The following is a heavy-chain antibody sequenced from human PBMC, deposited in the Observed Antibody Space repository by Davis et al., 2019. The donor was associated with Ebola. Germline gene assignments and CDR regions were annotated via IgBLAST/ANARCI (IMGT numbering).Heavy chain of an antibody. Sequence: PGGSLRLSCPPPGFPVRTSAMPWVPQPPGKGLEWVAVITYDGINKYYADSVKGRSTISRDNSKNTLYLQMNSLRAEDTTVYYCARDRYSSHSSFSNWGQGTLVTVSS. J-gene: IGHJ4*02. CDR3: ARDRYSSHSSFSN. CDR1: GFPVRTSA. CDR2: ITYDGINK. V-gene: IGHV3-30-3*01. D-gene: IGHD3-22*01.